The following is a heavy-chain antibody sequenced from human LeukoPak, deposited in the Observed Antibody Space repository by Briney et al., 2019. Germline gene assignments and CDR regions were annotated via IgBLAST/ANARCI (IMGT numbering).Heavy chain of an antibody. CDR3: ARDSPAGTSWRSEPTFDY. CDR2: MRVEGRTT. Sequence: QPGGCLRLSCAASGFSFRSFWMSWVRQAPGKGLEWVADMRVEGRTTYYVDSVKGRFTISRDNAKNTLYLQMNSLRAEDTAVYYCARDSPAGTSWRSEPTFDYWGQGTLVTVTS. J-gene: IGHJ4*02. CDR1: GFSFRSFW. D-gene: IGHD2-2*01. V-gene: IGHV3-7*04.